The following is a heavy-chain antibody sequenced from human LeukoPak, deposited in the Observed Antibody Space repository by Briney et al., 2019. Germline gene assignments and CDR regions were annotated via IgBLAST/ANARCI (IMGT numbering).Heavy chain of an antibody. Sequence: PSETLSLTCTVSGGSISSYYWSWIRQPPGKGLEWIGYIYYSGSTNYNPSLKSRVTISVDRSKNQFSLKLSSVTAADTAVYYCARASDYVWGSYPFDYWGQGTLVTVSS. CDR2: IYYSGST. J-gene: IGHJ4*02. V-gene: IGHV4-59*01. CDR1: GGSISSYY. CDR3: ARASDYVWGSYPFDY. D-gene: IGHD3-16*02.